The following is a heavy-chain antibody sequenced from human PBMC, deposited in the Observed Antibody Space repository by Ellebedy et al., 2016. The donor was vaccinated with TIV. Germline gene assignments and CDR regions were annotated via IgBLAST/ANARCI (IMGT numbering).Heavy chain of an antibody. J-gene: IGHJ4*02. Sequence: SETLSLXXAVYGGSFSGYYWSWIRQPPGKGLEWIGEINHRGRTNYNPSLKSRVTISVDTSKNQFSLKLSSVTAADTAVYYCARSHGGYWGQGTLVTVSS. CDR2: INHRGRT. D-gene: IGHD3-10*01. V-gene: IGHV4-34*01. CDR3: ARSHGGY. CDR1: GGSFSGYY.